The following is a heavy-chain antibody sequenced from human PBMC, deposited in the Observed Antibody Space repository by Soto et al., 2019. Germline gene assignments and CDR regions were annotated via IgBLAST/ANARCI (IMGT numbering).Heavy chain of an antibody. CDR2: IIPIFGTA. J-gene: IGHJ2*01. CDR1: GGTFSSYT. Sequence: QVQLVQSGAEVKKPGSSVTVSCKASGGTFSSYTISWVRQAPGQGLEWMGGIIPIFGTANYAQKFQGRVTITADESTRTAEKELRSLRSEDTAVYYCARGNHRWLPLWYFDLWGRGTLVTVSS. V-gene: IGHV1-69*12. D-gene: IGHD5-12*01. CDR3: ARGNHRWLPLWYFDL.